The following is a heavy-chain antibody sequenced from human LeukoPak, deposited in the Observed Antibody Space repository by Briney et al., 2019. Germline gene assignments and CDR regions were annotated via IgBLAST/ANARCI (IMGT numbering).Heavy chain of an antibody. V-gene: IGHV4-59*01. CDR2: IYYSGST. CDR3: ASTIFRERSGYYGDFDY. CDR1: GGSISSYY. D-gene: IGHD3-3*01. J-gene: IGHJ4*02. Sequence: SETLSLTCTVSGGSISSYYWSWIRQPPGKGLEWIGYIYYSGSTNYNPSLKSRVTISVDTSKNQFSLKLSSVTAADTAVYYCASTIFRERSGYYGDFDYWGQGTLVTVSS.